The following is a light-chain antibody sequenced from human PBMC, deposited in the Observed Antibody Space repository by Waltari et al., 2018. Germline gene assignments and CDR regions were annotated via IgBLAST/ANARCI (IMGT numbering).Light chain of an antibody. Sequence: DIELTQSPSSLSASAGDRVTLTCRVSQGISSYLTWYRQTPGKVPKLLFYSASNLQSGVLSRFSGSGSGTDFTLTVSSLEPEDGATCYGKRTYNAPHFGPGTKVDIK. J-gene: IGKJ3*01. CDR3: KRTYNAPH. CDR1: QGISSY. V-gene: IGKV1-27*01. CDR2: SAS.